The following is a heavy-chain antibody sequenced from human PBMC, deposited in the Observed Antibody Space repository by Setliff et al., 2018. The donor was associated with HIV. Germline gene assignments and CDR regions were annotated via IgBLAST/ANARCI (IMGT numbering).Heavy chain of an antibody. J-gene: IGHJ5*02. V-gene: IGHV3-7*01. D-gene: IGHD2-15*01. Sequence: PGGSLRLSCVASGFSVSDYWMIWVRQAPGKGLEWLANINQDGSEQNSADSLKGRFSVPKDNAKNSLSLQMNSLRAEDTAVYYCARGGAIGVSVGATWGQGTLVTVSS. CDR2: INQDGSEQ. CDR1: GFSVSDYW. CDR3: ARGGAIGVSVGAT.